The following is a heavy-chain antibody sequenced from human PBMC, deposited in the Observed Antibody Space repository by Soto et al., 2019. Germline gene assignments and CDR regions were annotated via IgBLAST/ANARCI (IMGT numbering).Heavy chain of an antibody. CDR2: AYYSGNT. J-gene: IGHJ5*02. CDR1: GGSLSSSCFS. Sequence: PSETQSLTCTVSGGSLSSSCFSRGWVRQPPGKGLEWIGCAYYSGNTYYNPSLKSRVTISVDTSGNQFSLRLNSVTAADTAVYYCTKVSSGWFDPWGQGTLVTVSS. V-gene: IGHV4-39*01. CDR3: TKVSSGWFDP. D-gene: IGHD2-8*01.